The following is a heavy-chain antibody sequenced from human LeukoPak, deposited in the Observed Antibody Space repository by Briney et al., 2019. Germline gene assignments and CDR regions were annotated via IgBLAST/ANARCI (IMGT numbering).Heavy chain of an antibody. D-gene: IGHD3-22*01. Sequence: GGSLRLSCAASGVTFSSYAMSWVRQAPGKGLEWVSVISGSGGSTFYADSVKGRFTISRENAKNSLYLQMNSLRAGDTAVYYCARAPYYYDSSGYYYDYYGMDVWGQGTTVTVSS. CDR3: ARAPYYYDSSGYYYDYYGMDV. CDR1: GVTFSSYA. J-gene: IGHJ6*02. V-gene: IGHV3-23*01. CDR2: ISGSGGST.